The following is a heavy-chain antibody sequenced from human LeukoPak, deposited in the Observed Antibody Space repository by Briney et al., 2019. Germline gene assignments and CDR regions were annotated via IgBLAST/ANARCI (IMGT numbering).Heavy chain of an antibody. V-gene: IGHV2-5*01. Sequence: SGPTLVKPTQTLTLTCTFSGFSLSTSGVGVGWIRQPPGKALEWLALIYWNDDKRYSPSLKSRLTITKDTSKNQVVLTMTNMDPVGTATYYCARSLWIQHWFDPWGQGTLVTVSS. CDR2: IYWNDDK. J-gene: IGHJ5*02. D-gene: IGHD5-18*01. CDR1: GFSLSTSGVG. CDR3: ARSLWIQHWFDP.